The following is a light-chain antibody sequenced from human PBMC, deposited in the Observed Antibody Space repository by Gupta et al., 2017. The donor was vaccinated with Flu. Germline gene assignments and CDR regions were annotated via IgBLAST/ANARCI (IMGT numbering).Light chain of an antibody. Sequence: PATLSLSPGESATLSCRASQSVSIFLAWYQQKPGQAPRLLIYDASQRATGIPARFSGSGSGTDFTLTISILDPEDFAVYYCQRRNIWAQTFGGGTKVDI. CDR2: DAS. V-gene: IGKV3-11*01. CDR3: QRRNIWAQT. CDR1: QSVSIF. J-gene: IGKJ4*01.